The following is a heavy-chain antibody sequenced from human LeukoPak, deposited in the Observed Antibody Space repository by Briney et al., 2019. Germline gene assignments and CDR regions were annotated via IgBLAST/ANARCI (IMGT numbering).Heavy chain of an antibody. CDR3: ARDPQDYYDSSGPGDY. CDR1: GGSISSSSYY. Sequence: SETLSLTCTVSGGSISSSSYYWGWIRQPPGKGLEWIGSIYYSGSTNYNPSLKSRVTISEDKSKNQFSLKLSSVTAADTAVYYCARDPQDYYDSSGPGDYWGQGTLVTVSS. D-gene: IGHD3-22*01. V-gene: IGHV4-39*07. J-gene: IGHJ4*02. CDR2: IYYSGST.